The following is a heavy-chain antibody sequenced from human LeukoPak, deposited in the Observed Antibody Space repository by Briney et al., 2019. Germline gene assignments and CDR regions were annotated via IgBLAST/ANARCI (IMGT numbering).Heavy chain of an antibody. D-gene: IGHD6-19*01. V-gene: IGHV3-7*01. CDR1: GYTFSNYW. CDR2: IKQDGSEK. J-gene: IGHJ4*02. Sequence: GGSLRLSCAASGYTFSNYWMTWVRQAPGKGLEWVANIKQDGSEKYYVDSVKGRVTISRDNAKNSLFLQMNSLRAEDAAVYYCARDRYSSYWGQGTLVTVSS. CDR3: ARDRYSSY.